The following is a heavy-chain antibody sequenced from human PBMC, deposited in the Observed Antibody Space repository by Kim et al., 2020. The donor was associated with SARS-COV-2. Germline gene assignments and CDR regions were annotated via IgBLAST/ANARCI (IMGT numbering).Heavy chain of an antibody. CDR3: ARGQQQLVRGWFDP. CDR1: GGSFSGYY. Sequence: SETLSLTCAVYGGSFSGYYWSWIRQPPGKGLEWIGEINHSGSTNYNPSLKSRVTISVDTSKNQFSLKLSSMTAADTAVYYCARGQQQLVRGWFDPWGQGTLVTVSS. J-gene: IGHJ5*02. CDR2: INHSGST. D-gene: IGHD6-13*01. V-gene: IGHV4-34*01.